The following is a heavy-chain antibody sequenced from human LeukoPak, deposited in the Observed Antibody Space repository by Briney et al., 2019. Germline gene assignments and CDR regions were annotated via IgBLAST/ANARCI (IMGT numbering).Heavy chain of an antibody. J-gene: IGHJ4*02. CDR3: ARRRYFDY. CDR1: GGSISSSNYY. Sequence: SETLSLTCTVSGGSISSSNYYWGWIRQPPGKGLEWIGSIFYSGSTYYNPSLKSRVTISVDTSKNQFSLKLSSVTAADTAVYYCARRRYFDYWGQGTLVTVSS. V-gene: IGHV4-39*01. CDR2: IFYSGST.